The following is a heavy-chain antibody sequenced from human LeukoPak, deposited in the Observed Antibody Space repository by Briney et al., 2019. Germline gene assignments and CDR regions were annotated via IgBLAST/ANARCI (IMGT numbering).Heavy chain of an antibody. CDR2: INAGNGNT. CDR3: ARITAGGYHYFDY. V-gene: IGHV1-3*01. J-gene: IGHJ4*02. D-gene: IGHD5-12*01. CDR1: GYTFTSYA. Sequence: ASVKVSCKASGYTFTSYAMHWVRQAPGQRLEWMGWINAGNGNTKYSQKFQGRVTITRDTSASTAYMEPSSLRSEDTAVYYCARITAGGYHYFDYWGQGTLVTVSS.